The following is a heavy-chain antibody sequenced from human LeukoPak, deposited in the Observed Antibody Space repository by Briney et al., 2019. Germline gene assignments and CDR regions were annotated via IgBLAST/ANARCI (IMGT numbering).Heavy chain of an antibody. J-gene: IGHJ4*02. CDR1: GGSISSDGYY. CDR2: IYYSGST. D-gene: IGHD6-13*01. V-gene: IGHV4-31*03. Sequence: PSQTLSLTCTVSGGSISSDGYYWSWIRQHPGKGLEWIGYIYYSGSTYYNPSLKSRVTISVDTSKNQFSLKLSSVTAADTAVCYLARGSASRSAAYGGQGTLVTVSS. CDR3: ARGSASRSAAY.